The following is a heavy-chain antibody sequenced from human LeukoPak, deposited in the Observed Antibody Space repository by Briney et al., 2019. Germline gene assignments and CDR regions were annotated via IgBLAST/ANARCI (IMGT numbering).Heavy chain of an antibody. CDR3: ARDGAPSNYYYYYYMDV. Sequence: GGSLRLSCAASGFTFSSYSMNWVRQAPGKGLEWVSYISSSSSTIYYADSVKGRFTISRDNAKNSLYLQMNSLRAEDTAVYYCARDGAPSNYYYYYYMDVWGKGTTVTVSS. CDR1: GFTFSSYS. V-gene: IGHV3-48*04. CDR2: ISSSSSTI. D-gene: IGHD1-26*01. J-gene: IGHJ6*03.